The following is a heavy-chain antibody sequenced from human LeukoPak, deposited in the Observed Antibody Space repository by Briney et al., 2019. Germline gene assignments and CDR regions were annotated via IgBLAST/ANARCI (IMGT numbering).Heavy chain of an antibody. CDR2: IYYSGST. CDR3: ARVRYYYDSSGYYVSQFDY. D-gene: IGHD3-22*01. CDR1: GGSISSYY. Sequence: PSETLSLTCTVSGGSISSYYWSWIRQPPGKGLEWIGYIYYSGSTNYTPSLKSRVTISVDTSKNQFSLKLSSVTAADTAVYYCARVRYYYDSSGYYVSQFDYWGQGTLVTVSS. J-gene: IGHJ4*02. V-gene: IGHV4-59*01.